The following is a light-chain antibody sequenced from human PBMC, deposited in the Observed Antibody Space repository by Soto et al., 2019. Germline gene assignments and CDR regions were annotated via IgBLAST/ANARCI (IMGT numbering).Light chain of an antibody. CDR3: QHGRS. CDR1: QNINNY. J-gene: IGKJ1*01. CDR2: DAS. V-gene: IGKV3-11*01. Sequence: EIVLTQSPATLSLSPGERATLSCRASQNINNYLAWYQQKPGQAPSLLIYDASTRATDIPARFSGSGSGTDFTLTISSLQSADCAIYFCQHGRSFGQGTKVDIK.